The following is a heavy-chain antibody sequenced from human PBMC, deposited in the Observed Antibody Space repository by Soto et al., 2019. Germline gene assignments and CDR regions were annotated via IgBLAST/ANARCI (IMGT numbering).Heavy chain of an antibody. CDR1: GFTFSSYS. Sequence: GGSLRLSCAASGFTFSSYSMNWVRQAPGKGLEWVSSISSSSSYIYYADSVKGRFTISRDNAKNSLYLQMNSLRAEDTAVYYCARETYYDILTSTPLFDYWGQGTLVTVSS. D-gene: IGHD3-9*01. CDR3: ARETYYDILTSTPLFDY. CDR2: ISSSSSYI. J-gene: IGHJ4*02. V-gene: IGHV3-21*01.